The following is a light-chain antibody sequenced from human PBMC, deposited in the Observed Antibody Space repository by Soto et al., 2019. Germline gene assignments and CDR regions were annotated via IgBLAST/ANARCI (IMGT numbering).Light chain of an antibody. Sequence: DVKMTLSPSTVSAYVGHRVTITYRASQSISSGLAWYQQKPGKAPKLLIYKASSLESGVPSRFSGSGSGTEFTLTISSLQPDDFATYYCQQYNSHSWTFGQGTKVDIK. J-gene: IGKJ1*01. V-gene: IGKV1-5*03. CDR2: KAS. CDR3: QQYNSHSWT. CDR1: QSISSG.